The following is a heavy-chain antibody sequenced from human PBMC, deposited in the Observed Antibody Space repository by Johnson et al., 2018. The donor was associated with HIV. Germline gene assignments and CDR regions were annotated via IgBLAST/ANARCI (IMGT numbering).Heavy chain of an antibody. CDR2: IGTAGDT. CDR3: ARSKDCSGVSCPDAFDI. Sequence: VQLVESGGGLVQPGGSLRLSCAASGFTFSNYDMHWVRQATGKGLEWVSAIGTAGDTYYPGSVKGRFTISRENAKNSLYLQMNSLRAEDTAVYYCARSKDCSGVSCPDAFDILGQGTMVTVSS. V-gene: IGHV3-13*04. D-gene: IGHD2-15*01. CDR1: GFTFSNYD. J-gene: IGHJ3*02.